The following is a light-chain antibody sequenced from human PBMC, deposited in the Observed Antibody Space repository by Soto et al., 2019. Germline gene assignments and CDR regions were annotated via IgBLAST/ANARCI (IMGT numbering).Light chain of an antibody. J-gene: IGKJ1*01. Sequence: DIVMTQSPLSLPVTPGEPASISCRSSQSLLHSNGYNYLDWYLQKPGQSPQLLIYLGSNRASGVPDRFSGSGSGTDFTLKISRVEAEAGGVYYCMQALQTPRTFGKGTKVEIK. CDR3: MQALQTPRT. CDR1: QSLLHSNGYNY. V-gene: IGKV2-28*01. CDR2: LGS.